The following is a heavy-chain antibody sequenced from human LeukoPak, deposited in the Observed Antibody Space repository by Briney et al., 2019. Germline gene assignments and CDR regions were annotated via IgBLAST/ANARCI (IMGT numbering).Heavy chain of an antibody. CDR3: ARDPYSGAYGNTYYYYMDV. CDR1: GFTFSSYE. D-gene: IGHD1-26*01. Sequence: PGGSLRLSCAASGFTFSSYEMNWVRQAPGKGLEWVATIRQDGSQKYYVDSVKGRFTISRDNAKNSLYLQMNSLTAEDTAVYYCARDPYSGAYGNTYYYYMDVWGKGTTVTISS. V-gene: IGHV3-7*01. J-gene: IGHJ6*03. CDR2: IRQDGSQK.